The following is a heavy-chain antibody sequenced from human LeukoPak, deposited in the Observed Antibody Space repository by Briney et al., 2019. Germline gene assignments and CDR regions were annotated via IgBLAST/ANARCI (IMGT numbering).Heavy chain of an antibody. Sequence: SETLSLTCTVSGGSISSGGYYWSWIRQHPGQGLEWIGYIYYSGSTYYNPPLKSRVTISVDTSKNQFSLKLSSVTAADTAVYYCARDQFDYMDVWGKGTTVTVSS. D-gene: IGHD3-10*01. J-gene: IGHJ6*03. CDR1: GGSISSGGYY. CDR2: IYYSGST. CDR3: ARDQFDYMDV. V-gene: IGHV4-31*03.